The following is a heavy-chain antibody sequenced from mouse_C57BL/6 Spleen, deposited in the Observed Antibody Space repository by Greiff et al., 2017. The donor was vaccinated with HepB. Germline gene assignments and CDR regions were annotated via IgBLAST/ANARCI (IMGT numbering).Heavy chain of an antibody. D-gene: IGHD1-1*01. Sequence: VQLQQSGPELVKPGASVKISCKASGYAFSSSWMNWVKQRPGKGLEWIGRIYPGDGDTNYKGKFKGKATLTADKSSSTAYMQLSSLTSEDSAVYFCARVYYGSSYDDYWGQGTTLTVSS. V-gene: IGHV1-82*01. CDR2: IYPGDGDT. CDR3: ARVYYGSSYDDY. J-gene: IGHJ2*01. CDR1: GYAFSSSW.